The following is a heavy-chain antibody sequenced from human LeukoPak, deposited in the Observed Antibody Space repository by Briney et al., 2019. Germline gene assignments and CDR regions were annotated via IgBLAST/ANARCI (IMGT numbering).Heavy chain of an antibody. Sequence: GGSLRLSCAASGFTVSSNYMSWVRQAPGKGLEWASVIYSGGSTYYADSVKGRFSISRDNSENTVSLQMNSLRVEDTAVYYCAGQAPYYYDSTGYPHPLFDIWGQGTRVTVSS. CDR1: GFTVSSNY. D-gene: IGHD3-22*01. V-gene: IGHV3-66*04. J-gene: IGHJ3*02. CDR3: AGQAPYYYDSTGYPHPLFDI. CDR2: IYSGGST.